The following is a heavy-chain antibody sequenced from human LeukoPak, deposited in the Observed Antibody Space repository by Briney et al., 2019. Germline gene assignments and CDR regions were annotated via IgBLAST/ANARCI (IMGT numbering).Heavy chain of an antibody. CDR1: GFDFVTSV. CDR3: AAEPRVGGYYGYP. CDR2: IIVGSGNT. D-gene: IGHD3-22*01. J-gene: IGHJ5*02. Sequence: ASVKVSCKTSGFDFVTSVIHWVRQARGQRLEWIGEIIVGSGNTKYGEKFQERATISRDMSTSTAYMELSSLRSEDTAVYYCAAEPRVGGYYGYPWGQGTLVTVSS. V-gene: IGHV1-58*02.